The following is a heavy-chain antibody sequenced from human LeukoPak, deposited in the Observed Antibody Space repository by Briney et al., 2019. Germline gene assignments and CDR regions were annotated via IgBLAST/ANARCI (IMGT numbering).Heavy chain of an antibody. Sequence: KASETLSLTCAVSGGSISSSNWWSWVRQPPGKGLEWIGEIYHSGSTNYNPSLKSRVAISVDKSKNQFSPKLSSVTAADTAVYYCARTYCSGGSCYDYWGQGTLVTVSS. CDR1: GGSISSSNW. CDR2: IYHSGST. J-gene: IGHJ4*02. D-gene: IGHD2-15*01. V-gene: IGHV4-4*02. CDR3: ARTYCSGGSCYDY.